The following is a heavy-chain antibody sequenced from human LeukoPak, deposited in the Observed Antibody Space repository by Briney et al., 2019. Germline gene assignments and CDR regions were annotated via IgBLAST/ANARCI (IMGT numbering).Heavy chain of an antibody. CDR3: ARDHIEMATTTVGVGYYYYYMDV. D-gene: IGHD5-24*01. CDR1: GFTFNNYA. V-gene: IGHV1-69*06. Sequence: PGGSLRLSCAASGFTFNNYAMSWVRQAPGQGLEWMGGIIPIFGTANYAQKFQGRVTITADKSTSTAYMELSSLRSEDTAVYYCARDHIEMATTTVGVGYYYYYMDVWGKGTTVTVSS. J-gene: IGHJ6*03. CDR2: IIPIFGTA.